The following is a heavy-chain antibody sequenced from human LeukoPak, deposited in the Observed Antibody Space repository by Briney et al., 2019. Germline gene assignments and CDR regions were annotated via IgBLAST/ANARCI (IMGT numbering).Heavy chain of an antibody. J-gene: IGHJ4*02. V-gene: IGHV3-30*02. CDR2: MSYNGGKI. D-gene: IGHD4-23*01. CDR3: AKVAGNIYYFDY. Sequence: GGSLRLSCAASGFSFSSYGMQWVRQAPGKGLEWVTYMSYNGGKIHYSDSVKGRFTISRDSSKNTLYLQMNSLIPEDTAVYYCAKVAGNIYYFDYWGQGALVTVSS. CDR1: GFSFSSYG.